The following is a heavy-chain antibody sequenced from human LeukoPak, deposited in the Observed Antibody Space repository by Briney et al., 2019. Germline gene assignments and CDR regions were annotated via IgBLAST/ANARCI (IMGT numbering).Heavy chain of an antibody. V-gene: IGHV3-21*01. CDR2: ISSSSSYI. D-gene: IGHD6-13*01. Sequence: GGSLRLSCAASGFTFSSYSMNWVRQAPGKGLEWVSSISSSSSYIYYADSVKGRFTISRDNAKNSLYLQMNSLRAEDTAVYYCARDFPRGYSSQYYFDYWGQGTLVTVSS. CDR3: ARDFPRGYSSQYYFDY. CDR1: GFTFSSYS. J-gene: IGHJ4*02.